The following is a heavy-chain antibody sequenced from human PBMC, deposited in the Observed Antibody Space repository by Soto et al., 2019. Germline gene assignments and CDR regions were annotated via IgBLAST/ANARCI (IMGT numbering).Heavy chain of an antibody. V-gene: IGHV4-28*01. D-gene: IGHD1-26*01. CDR2: IYYSGTT. J-gene: IGHJ4*02. CDR3: ARREIQGPIDY. Sequence: SETLSLTCAVSGYSISTSNWWGWIRQPPGKGLEWIGYIYYSGTTYYNPSLKSRVTMSVDTSKNQFSLKLTSVTAVDTAVYYCARREIQGPIDYWGQGTLVTVS. CDR1: GYSISTSNW.